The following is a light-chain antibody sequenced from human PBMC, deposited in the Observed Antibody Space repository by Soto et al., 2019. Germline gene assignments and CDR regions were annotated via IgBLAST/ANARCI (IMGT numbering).Light chain of an antibody. CDR1: SSGIGGYNY. CDR3: SSYTSSGTWV. CDR2: EVN. J-gene: IGLJ3*02. V-gene: IGLV2-14*01. Sequence: QSALTQPASVSGSPGQSITISCTGTSSGIGGYNYVSWYQQFPGKAPKLMISEVNNRPSGVSSRFSGSRSGNTASLTISGVQAEDEAAYYCSSYTSSGTWVFGGGTKLTVL.